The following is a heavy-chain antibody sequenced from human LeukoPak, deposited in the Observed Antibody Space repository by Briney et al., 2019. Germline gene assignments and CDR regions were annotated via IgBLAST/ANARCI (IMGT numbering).Heavy chain of an antibody. CDR1: GDSISSGNW. CDR3: ARLCSGDSCSSYSDY. CDR2: IYHSGDV. V-gene: IGHV4/OR15-8*01. Sequence: SETLSLTCVVSGDSISSGNWWGWVRQPPGKGLEWIGEIYHSGDVNYNPSLKSRVTISADKSKNQFSLELGSVTAADTAVYYCARLCSGDSCSSYSDYWGQGTLVTVSS. J-gene: IGHJ4*02. D-gene: IGHD2-15*01.